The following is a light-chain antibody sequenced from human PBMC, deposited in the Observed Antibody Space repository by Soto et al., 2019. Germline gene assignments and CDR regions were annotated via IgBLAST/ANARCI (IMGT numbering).Light chain of an antibody. J-gene: IGKJ3*01. Sequence: EIVFTQSPVTLSLSPGEGATLSFRASQSVSSSYLAWYRQKPGQAPRLLIYGASSRATGIPDRFSGSGSGTAFTLTISRLEPEDFAVYYCQKYGSSPPTFGPGTKVDIK. V-gene: IGKV3-20*01. CDR3: QKYGSSPPT. CDR1: QSVSSSY. CDR2: GAS.